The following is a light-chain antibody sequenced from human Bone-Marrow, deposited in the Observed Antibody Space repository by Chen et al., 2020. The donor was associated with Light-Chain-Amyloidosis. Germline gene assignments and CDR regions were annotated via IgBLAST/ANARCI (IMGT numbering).Light chain of an antibody. CDR2: DDS. CDR1: NIGSTS. J-gene: IGLJ3*02. CDR3: QVWDRSSDRPV. V-gene: IGLV3-21*02. Sequence: SYVLTKPSSVSVAPGQTATIACGGNNIGSTSVHWYQQTPGQAPLPVVYDDSDRPSGIPERLSGSNSGNTATLTISRVEAGDEADYYCQVWDRSSDRPVFGGGTKLTVL.